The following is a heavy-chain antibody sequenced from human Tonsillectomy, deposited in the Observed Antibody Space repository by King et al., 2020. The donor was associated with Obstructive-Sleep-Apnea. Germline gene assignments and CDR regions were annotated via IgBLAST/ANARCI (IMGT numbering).Heavy chain of an antibody. Sequence: QLVQSGAEVKKPGESLRISCKGSGYSFTIYWISWVRQMPGKGLEWMGRIDPSDSYTNYSPSFQGPVTISAAKSISTAYLQWSSLQASDTAMYYCARQVGTTGYFDYWGQGTLVTVSS. V-gene: IGHV5-10-1*01. CDR2: IDPSDSYT. J-gene: IGHJ4*02. CDR1: GYSFTIYW. D-gene: IGHD1-1*01. CDR3: ARQVGTTGYFDY.